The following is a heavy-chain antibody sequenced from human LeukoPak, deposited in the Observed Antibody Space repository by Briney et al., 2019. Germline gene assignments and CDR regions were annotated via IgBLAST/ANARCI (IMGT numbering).Heavy chain of an antibody. V-gene: IGHV4-4*07. D-gene: IGHD3-22*01. CDR2: IYTGGST. J-gene: IGHJ4*02. CDR1: GVSISSYY. CDR3: AAGGDSSGFDY. Sequence: SETLSLTCTVSGVSISSYYWSWIRQPAGKGLEWIGRIYTGGSTNYNPSLKSRVTMSVDTSKNQFSLKLSSVTAADTAVYYCAAGGDSSGFDYWGQGTLVTVSS.